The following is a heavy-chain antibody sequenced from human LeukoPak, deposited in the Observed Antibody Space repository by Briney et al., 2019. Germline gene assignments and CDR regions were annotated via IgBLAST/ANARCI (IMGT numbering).Heavy chain of an antibody. Sequence: GESLKISCQVSGYILVNYWIGWVRQMPGKGLESMGVIYPADSDTTYSPSFQGQVTISADKSISTVYLQWSSLKASDTAMYYCARQSRDGSKTRGDYFVYWGQGTPVTVSS. V-gene: IGHV5-51*01. CDR1: GYILVNYW. CDR3: ARQSRDGSKTRGDYFVY. CDR2: IYPADSDT. J-gene: IGHJ4*02. D-gene: IGHD3-10*01.